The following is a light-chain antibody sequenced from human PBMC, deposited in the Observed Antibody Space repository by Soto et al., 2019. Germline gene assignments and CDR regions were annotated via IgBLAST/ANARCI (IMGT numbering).Light chain of an antibody. Sequence: DIQMTQSPSTLSASVGDRVTITCRASHSISSWLAWYQQKPGKAPKLLIYKASSLESGVPSRFSGSGSGTEFTLTISSLQPDDFATYYCQQYNSYPWTFGKGPKVEIK. CDR1: HSISSW. J-gene: IGKJ1*01. V-gene: IGKV1-5*03. CDR2: KAS. CDR3: QQYNSYPWT.